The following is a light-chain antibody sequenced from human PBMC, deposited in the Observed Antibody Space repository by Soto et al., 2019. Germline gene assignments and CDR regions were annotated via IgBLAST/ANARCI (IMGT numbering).Light chain of an antibody. Sequence: DIQMTQSPSSLSASVGDRVTITCRASQSISSYLNWYQQKPGKAPKLLIYAASSLQSGVPSRFSGSGSGTDFTLIISSLQPEDFATYYCQQSYSTLPFIFGQGTKLEI. J-gene: IGKJ2*01. CDR1: QSISSY. CDR2: AAS. CDR3: QQSYSTLPFI. V-gene: IGKV1-39*01.